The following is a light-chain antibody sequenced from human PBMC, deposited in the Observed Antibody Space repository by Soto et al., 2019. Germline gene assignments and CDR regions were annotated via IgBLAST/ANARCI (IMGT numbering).Light chain of an antibody. J-gene: IGKJ1*01. V-gene: IGKV1-5*03. CDR3: QQYSTYWT. CDR2: KAS. Sequence: DIQLTQSPSFLSASVGDRVTISCRASQSIDSWLAWYQQKPGTPPNLLIYKASSLQSGVPSRFSGSGSGTDFTLTISSLQPDDFATYFCQQYSTYWTFGQGTKVDIK. CDR1: QSIDSW.